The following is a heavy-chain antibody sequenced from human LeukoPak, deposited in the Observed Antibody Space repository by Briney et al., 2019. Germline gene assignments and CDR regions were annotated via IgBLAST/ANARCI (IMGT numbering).Heavy chain of an antibody. CDR3: ARSYDHVWGSYRAFDY. Sequence: KPSETLSLTCTVSGGSISSYYWSWIRQPPGKGLEWIGYISYTGSTNYNPSLKSRVTMSVDTSKNQFSLKLSSVTAADTAMYYCARSYDHVWGSYRAFDYWGQGTLVTVSS. J-gene: IGHJ4*02. CDR2: ISYTGST. D-gene: IGHD3-16*02. V-gene: IGHV4-59*01. CDR1: GGSISSYY.